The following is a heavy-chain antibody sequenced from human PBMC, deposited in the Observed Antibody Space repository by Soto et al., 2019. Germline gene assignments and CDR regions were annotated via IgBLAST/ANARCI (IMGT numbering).Heavy chain of an antibody. J-gene: IGHJ4*02. CDR1: GFTFSTYA. CDR2: ISYDGINK. V-gene: IGHV3-30-3*01. Sequence: QVQLVESGGGVVQPGRSLRLSCAASGFTFSTYAMHWVRQAPGTGLEWVAVISYDGINKYEADSVKGRFTISRDNSKNTMYLQMTSLRAEDTAVYYCARYSRARAIVVAGVPGLDQWGQGTRVPVSS. CDR3: ARYSRARAIVVAGVPGLDQ. D-gene: IGHD6-19*01.